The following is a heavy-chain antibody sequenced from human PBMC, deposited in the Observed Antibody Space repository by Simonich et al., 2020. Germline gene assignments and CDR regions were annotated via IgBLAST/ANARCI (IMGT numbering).Heavy chain of an antibody. J-gene: IGHJ5*02. D-gene: IGHD6-13*01. CDR3: AREEANGYSSSWNWFDP. CDR2: SNPNRSGT. CDR1: GYTFTGYY. V-gene: IGHV1-2*02. Sequence: QVQLVQSGAEVKKPGASVKVSCKASGYTFTGYYMHWVRQAPGQGLEWMGWSNPNRSGTKFAQKFQGRVTITRDTSISTAYMELSRLRADDTAVYYCAREEANGYSSSWNWFDPWGQGTLVTVSS.